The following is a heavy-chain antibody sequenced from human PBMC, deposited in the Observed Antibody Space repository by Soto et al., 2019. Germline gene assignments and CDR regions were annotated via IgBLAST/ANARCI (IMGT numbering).Heavy chain of an antibody. Sequence: GESLKISCKGSGYSFTSYWIGWVCQMPGKGLEWMGIIYPGDSEIRYSPSFQGQVTISADKSISTAYLQWSSLKASDTAMYYCARHSEDTVTPDYWGQGTLVTVSS. V-gene: IGHV5-51*01. CDR3: ARHSEDTVTPDY. D-gene: IGHD4-17*01. CDR2: IYPGDSEI. J-gene: IGHJ4*02. CDR1: GYSFTSYW.